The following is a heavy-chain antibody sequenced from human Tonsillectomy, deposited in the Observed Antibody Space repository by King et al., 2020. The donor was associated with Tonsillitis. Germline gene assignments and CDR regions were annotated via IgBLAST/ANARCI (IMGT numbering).Heavy chain of an antibody. D-gene: IGHD6-19*01. V-gene: IGHV3-23*04. CDR2: ISGNSGST. Sequence: DVQLVESGGGLVQPGGSLRLSCAASGFTLSSYAMTWVRQAPGKGLEWVSAISGNSGSTYYADSVKGRFTISRDNSKNTLYLQMNSLRAEDTAIYYCAKLGYSSGWYGYFDYWGQGTLVTVSS. CDR3: AKLGYSSGWYGYFDY. J-gene: IGHJ4*02. CDR1: GFTLSSYA.